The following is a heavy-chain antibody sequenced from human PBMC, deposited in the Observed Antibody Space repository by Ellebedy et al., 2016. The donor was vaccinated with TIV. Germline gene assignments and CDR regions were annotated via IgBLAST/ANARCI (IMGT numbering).Heavy chain of an antibody. Sequence: SVKVSCXASGGTFSSYAISWVRQAPGQGLEWMGGIIPIFGTANYAQKFQGRVTITADESTSTAYMELSSLRSEDTAVYYCARDYGDYEGVDYWGQGTLVTVSS. J-gene: IGHJ4*02. D-gene: IGHD4-17*01. V-gene: IGHV1-69*13. CDR3: ARDYGDYEGVDY. CDR1: GGTFSSYA. CDR2: IIPIFGTA.